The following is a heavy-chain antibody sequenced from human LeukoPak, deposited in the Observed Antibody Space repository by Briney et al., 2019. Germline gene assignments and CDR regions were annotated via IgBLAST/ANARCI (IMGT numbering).Heavy chain of an antibody. CDR3: AKARYIGAAAGTLWFDT. Sequence: GASVTVSCKTSGGAFNNYAITWLRQAPGQGLEWMGRIIPIVDRTDYAQRFQGRVTITADKFSSTAYMELSSLRSGDTAVYYCAKARYIGAAAGTLWFDTWGQGTLVTVSS. CDR2: IIPIVDRT. CDR1: GGAFNNYA. V-gene: IGHV1-69*04. J-gene: IGHJ5*02. D-gene: IGHD6-13*01.